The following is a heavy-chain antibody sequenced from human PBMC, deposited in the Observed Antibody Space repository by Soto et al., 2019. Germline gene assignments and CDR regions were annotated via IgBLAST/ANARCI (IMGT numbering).Heavy chain of an antibody. D-gene: IGHD6-6*01. V-gene: IGHV1-18*01. Sequence: ASVTVSCKSSGYTFASYGINWVRQAPGQGLEWMGWISGYNGNTKYAQKFRGRVTMTTDTSTSTAYMELRSLRSDDTALYYCARDGIAARPTPDYWGQGTLVTVSS. CDR1: GYTFASYG. CDR2: ISGYNGNT. CDR3: ARDGIAARPTPDY. J-gene: IGHJ4*02.